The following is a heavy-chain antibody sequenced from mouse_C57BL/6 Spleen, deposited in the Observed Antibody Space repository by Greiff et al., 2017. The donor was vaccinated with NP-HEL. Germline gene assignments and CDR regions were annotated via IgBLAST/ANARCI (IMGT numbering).Heavy chain of an antibody. Sequence: EVQLKESGGGLVQPGVSLGPSVPVSGFTFPDYYLSWSGHPPGKALEWWGLIRNKANDYTTEYSASVKGRFTISRDNSQSILYLQMNALRAEDSATYYCARYRTYFDYWGQGTTLTVSS. J-gene: IGHJ2*01. CDR3: ARYRTYFDY. CDR1: GFTFPDYY. CDR2: IRNKANDYTT. V-gene: IGHV7-3*01.